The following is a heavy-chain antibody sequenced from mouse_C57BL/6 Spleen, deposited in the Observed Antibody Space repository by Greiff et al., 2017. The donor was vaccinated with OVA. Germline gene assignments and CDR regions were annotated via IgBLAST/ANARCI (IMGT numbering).Heavy chain of an antibody. J-gene: IGHJ2*01. V-gene: IGHV14-2*01. CDR2: IDPEDGET. CDR1: GFNIKDYY. Sequence: EVQLQQSGAELVKPGASVKLSCTASGFNIKDYYMHWVKQRTEQGLEWIGRIDPEDGETKYARKFQGKATITADTSSNTAYLQLSSLTSEDTAVYYCARDGTYFDYWGKGTTLTVAS. D-gene: IGHD4-1*01. CDR3: ARDGTYFDY.